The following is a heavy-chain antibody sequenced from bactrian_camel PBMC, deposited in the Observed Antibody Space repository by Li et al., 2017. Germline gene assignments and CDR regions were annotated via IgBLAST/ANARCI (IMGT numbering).Heavy chain of an antibody. J-gene: IGHJ4*01. CDR3: ATDADFAYKGDLQYNH. CDR1: GYSFSYAFSRPC. D-gene: IGHD2*01. Sequence: HVQLVESGGDSVQAGGSLRLSCVASGYSFSYAFSRPCMGWFRQAPGKEREWVSNIYSDGTTTYADSVKGRFTISRDNTKNMLYLQMNSLLTEDTAVYYCATDADFAYKGDLQYNHWGQGTQVTVS. V-gene: IGHV3S9*01. CDR2: IYSDGTT.